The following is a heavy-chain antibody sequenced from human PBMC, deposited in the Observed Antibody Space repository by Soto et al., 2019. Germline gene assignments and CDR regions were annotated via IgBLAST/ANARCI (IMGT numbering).Heavy chain of an antibody. V-gene: IGHV2-5*02. CDR3: AHRRHYPGRSGFYHPHFDC. J-gene: IGHJ4*02. CDR1: GFSLRDSTVS. CDR2: IYWDDDT. D-gene: IGHD3-22*01. Sequence: SGPTLVNPTQTLTLTCTFSGFSLRDSTVSVGWVRQPPGRALEWLALIYWDDDTRFTPSLQNRLTVTKDTSKNQVVLTMTNVYPDNTGTSFCAHRRHYPGRSGFYHPHFDCWGPVTLVTVSS.